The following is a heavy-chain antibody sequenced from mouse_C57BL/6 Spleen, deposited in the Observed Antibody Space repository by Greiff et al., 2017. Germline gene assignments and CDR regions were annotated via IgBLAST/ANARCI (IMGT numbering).Heavy chain of an antibody. J-gene: IGHJ3*01. D-gene: IGHD2-3*01. Sequence: VQRVESGAELVRPGTSVKVSCKASGYAFTNYLIEWVKQRPGQGLEWIGVINPGSGGTNYNEKFKGKATLTADKSSSTAYMQLSSLTSEDSAVYFCARDGSAWFAYWGQGTLVTVSA. V-gene: IGHV1-54*01. CDR3: ARDGSAWFAY. CDR1: GYAFTNYL. CDR2: INPGSGGT.